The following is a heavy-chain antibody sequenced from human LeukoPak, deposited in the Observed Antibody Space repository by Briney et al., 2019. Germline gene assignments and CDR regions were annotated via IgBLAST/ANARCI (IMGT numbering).Heavy chain of an antibody. D-gene: IGHD1-26*01. CDR3: SRELHYSNLGGAYYSYTDV. Sequence: ASVKVSCKASESTFTSLAMNCASGASGHGLEWMGWMNPNSGNTGYAQKFQGRVTMTRNTSISPAYMELSSLRSEDTAVSYRSRELHYSNLGGAYYSYTDVWGKATTVTVSS. V-gene: IGHV1-8*01. CDR1: ESTFTSLA. J-gene: IGHJ6*03. CDR2: MNPNSGNT.